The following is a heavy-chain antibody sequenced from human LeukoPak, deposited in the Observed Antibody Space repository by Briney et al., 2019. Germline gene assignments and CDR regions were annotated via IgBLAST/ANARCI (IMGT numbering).Heavy chain of an antibody. Sequence: GSLRLSCAASGFTFSSYAMHWVRQAPGKGLEWVAVISYDGSNKYYADSVKGRFTISRDNSKNTLYLQMNSLRAEDTAVYYCAKAGAATQWGQGTLVTVSS. CDR3: AKAGAATQ. J-gene: IGHJ4*02. V-gene: IGHV3-30-3*01. CDR2: ISYDGSNK. D-gene: IGHD2-15*01. CDR1: GFTFSSYA.